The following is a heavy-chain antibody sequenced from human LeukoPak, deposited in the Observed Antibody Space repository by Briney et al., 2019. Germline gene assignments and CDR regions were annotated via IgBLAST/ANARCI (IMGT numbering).Heavy chain of an antibody. Sequence: PSETLSLTYTVSGGSISSHYWSWIRQPPGKGLEWIGYISHSGRTNFNPSLRSRVTISVATSKNQFSLELSSVTAADTALYYCARHDYSNPRVDYCGQGTLVTVSS. CDR2: ISHSGRT. CDR1: GGSISSHY. D-gene: IGHD4-11*01. J-gene: IGHJ4*02. V-gene: IGHV4-59*08. CDR3: ARHDYSNPRVDY.